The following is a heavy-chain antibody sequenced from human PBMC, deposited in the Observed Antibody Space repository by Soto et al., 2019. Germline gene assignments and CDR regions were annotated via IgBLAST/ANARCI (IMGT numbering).Heavy chain of an antibody. J-gene: IGHJ1*01. D-gene: IGHD2-21*01. V-gene: IGHV1-69*05. Sequence: QVQLVQSGAEVKKPGSSVKVSCKASGGTFSSYAISWVRQAPGQGLEWMGGIIPIFSTANYAQKFQGRITIATHEATSKTHVEPGSVRAEDTGVYYWGGGGSVVVATTFQHRGQGTLVTVST. CDR2: IIPIFSTA. CDR3: GGGGSVVVATTFQH. CDR1: GGTFSSYA.